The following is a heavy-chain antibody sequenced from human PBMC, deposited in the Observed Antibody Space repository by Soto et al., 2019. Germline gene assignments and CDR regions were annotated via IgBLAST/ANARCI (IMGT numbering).Heavy chain of an antibody. J-gene: IGHJ4*02. CDR3: ARARWGLELPEDY. CDR1: GYTFTSYA. D-gene: IGHD1-7*01. Sequence: ASVKVSCKASGYTFTSYAMHWVRQAPGQRLEWMGWINAGNGNTKYSQKFQGRVTITRDTSTSTAYMELRSLRSDDTAVYYCARARWGLELPEDYWGQGTLVTVS. CDR2: INAGNGNT. V-gene: IGHV1-3*01.